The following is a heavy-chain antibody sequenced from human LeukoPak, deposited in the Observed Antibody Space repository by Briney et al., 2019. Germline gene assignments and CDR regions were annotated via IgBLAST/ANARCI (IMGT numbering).Heavy chain of an antibody. D-gene: IGHD3-3*01. CDR2: MNPNSGNT. J-gene: IGHJ5*02. V-gene: IGHV1-8*02. Sequence: ASVKVSCKASGGTFSSYAISWVRQATGQGLEWMGWMNPNSGNTGYAQKFQGRVTMTRNTSISTAYMELSSLRSEDTAVYYCARSLRPYYDFWSGYNWFDPWGQGTLVTVSS. CDR1: GGTFSSYA. CDR3: ARSLRPYYDFWSGYNWFDP.